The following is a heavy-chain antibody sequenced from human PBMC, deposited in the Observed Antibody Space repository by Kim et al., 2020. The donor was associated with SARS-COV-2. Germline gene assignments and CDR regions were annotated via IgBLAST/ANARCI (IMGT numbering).Heavy chain of an antibody. Sequence: TIYAQKFQGRVTMTEDTSTDTAYMELSSLRSEDTALYYCATDGWGSAYRHWGQGTLVTVSS. V-gene: IGHV1-24*01. D-gene: IGHD3-10*01. J-gene: IGHJ4*02. CDR2: T. CDR3: ATDGWGSAYRH.